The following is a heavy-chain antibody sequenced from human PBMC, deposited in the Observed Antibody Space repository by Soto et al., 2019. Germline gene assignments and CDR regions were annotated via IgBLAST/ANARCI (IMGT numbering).Heavy chain of an antibody. Sequence: PSETLSLTCTVSGGSISSYYWSWIRQPPGKGLEWIGYIYYSGSTNYNPSLKSRVTISVDTSKNQFSLKLSSVTAADTAVYYCARHYYYGSGSYYRRYYYGMDVWGQGTTVTVSS. D-gene: IGHD3-10*01. CDR2: IYYSGST. V-gene: IGHV4-59*01. CDR3: ARHYYYGSGSYYRRYYYGMDV. CDR1: GGSISSYY. J-gene: IGHJ6*02.